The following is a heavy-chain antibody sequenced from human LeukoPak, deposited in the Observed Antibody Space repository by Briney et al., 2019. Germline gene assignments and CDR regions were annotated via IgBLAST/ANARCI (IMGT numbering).Heavy chain of an antibody. V-gene: IGHV4-61*01. CDR3: ARGTDPEDY. CDR1: GGSISSSRYY. CDR2: IYYSGST. D-gene: IGHD1-1*01. Sequence: SETLSLTCTVSGGSISSSRYYWRWLRPPPGKGLEWIGYIYYSGSTNYNPSLKSRVTISLDTSKNQFSLKLNSVTAADTAVYYCARGTDPEDYWGQGTLVTVSS. J-gene: IGHJ4*02.